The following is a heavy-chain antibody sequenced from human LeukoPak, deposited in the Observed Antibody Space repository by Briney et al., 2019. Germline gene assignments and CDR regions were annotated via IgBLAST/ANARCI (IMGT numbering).Heavy chain of an antibody. CDR1: GFTFSNYA. Sequence: GGSLRLSCAASGFTFSNYAMSWVRQAPGKRLEWVSTISGSGGDTYYADSVKVRFTISRDHSKNTPYLQMNSLRAEDTAVYYCAKDLPFYYDSTGYYSYYFDFWGQGTLVIVSS. J-gene: IGHJ4*02. D-gene: IGHD3-22*01. V-gene: IGHV3-23*01. CDR2: ISGSGGDT. CDR3: AKDLPFYYDSTGYYSYYFDF.